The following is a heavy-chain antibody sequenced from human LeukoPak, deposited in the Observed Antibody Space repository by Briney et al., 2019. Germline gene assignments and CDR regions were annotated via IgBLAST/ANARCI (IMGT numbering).Heavy chain of an antibody. Sequence: GGSLRLSCAASGFTFSSYSMNWVRQAPGKGLEWVSSISSSSSYIYYADSVKGRFTISRDNAKNSLYLQMNSLRAEDTAVYYCARAGSYGYIFYFDYWGQGTLVTVSS. CDR1: GFTFSSYS. V-gene: IGHV3-21*01. CDR2: ISSSSSYI. J-gene: IGHJ4*02. D-gene: IGHD5-18*01. CDR3: ARAGSYGYIFYFDY.